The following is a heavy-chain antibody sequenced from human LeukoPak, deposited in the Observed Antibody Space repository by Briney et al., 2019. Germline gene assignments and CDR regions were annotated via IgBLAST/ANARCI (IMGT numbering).Heavy chain of an antibody. V-gene: IGHV1-69*04. J-gene: IGHJ3*02. D-gene: IGHD3-22*01. Sequence: GASVKVSCKASGGTFSSYAISWVRQAPGQGLEWMGRIIPILGIANYAQKFQGRVTITADKSTSTAYMELSSLRSEDTAVYYCARGRSTEYYYDSSGYYSRSAFDIWGQGTMVTVSS. CDR2: IIPILGIA. CDR1: GGTFSSYA. CDR3: ARGRSTEYYYDSSGYYSRSAFDI.